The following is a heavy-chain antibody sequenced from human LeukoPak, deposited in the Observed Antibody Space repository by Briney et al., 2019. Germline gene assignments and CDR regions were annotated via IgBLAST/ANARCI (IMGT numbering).Heavy chain of an antibody. CDR2: ISSSSSYI. Sequence: GGSLRLSCAASGFTFSSYSMKRVRQAPGKGLEWVSSISSSSSYIYYADSVKGRFTISRDNGKNSLYLQMNSLRAEDTAVYYCARDRGSSQLDYWGPGTLVTVSS. V-gene: IGHV3-21*01. CDR3: ARDRGSSQLDY. CDR1: GFTFSSYS. J-gene: IGHJ4*02. D-gene: IGHD6-13*01.